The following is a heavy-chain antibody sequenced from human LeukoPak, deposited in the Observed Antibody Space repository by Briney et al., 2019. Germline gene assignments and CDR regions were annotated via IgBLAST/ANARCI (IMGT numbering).Heavy chain of an antibody. V-gene: IGHV3-66*01. Sequence: GGSLRLSCAASGFTVSSNYMSWVRQAPGKGLEWVSVIYSAGSTFYADSVKGRFTVSRDNSKNTLYLQMNSLRAGDTAVYYCAKEGGCSSTSCSLGYYYYYGMDVWGQGTTVTVSS. D-gene: IGHD2-2*01. CDR1: GFTVSSNY. J-gene: IGHJ6*02. CDR3: AKEGGCSSTSCSLGYYYYYGMDV. CDR2: IYSAGST.